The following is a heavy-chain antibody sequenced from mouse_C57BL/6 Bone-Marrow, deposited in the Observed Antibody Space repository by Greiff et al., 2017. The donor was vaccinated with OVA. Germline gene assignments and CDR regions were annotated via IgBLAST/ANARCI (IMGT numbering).Heavy chain of an antibody. CDR1: GYTFTSYW. CDR3: ARKVITTVVVPFDY. D-gene: IGHD1-1*01. J-gene: IGHJ2*01. V-gene: IGHV1-59*01. Sequence: VQLQQPGAELVRPGPSVKLSCKASGYTFTSYWMHWVKQRPGQGLEWIGVIDPSDSYTNYNQKFKGKATLTVDTSSSTAYMQLSSLTSEDSAVYYCARKVITTVVVPFDYWGQGTTLTVSS. CDR2: IDPSDSYT.